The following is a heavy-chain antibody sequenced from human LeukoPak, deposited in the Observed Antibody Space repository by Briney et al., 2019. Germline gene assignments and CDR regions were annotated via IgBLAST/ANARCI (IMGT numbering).Heavy chain of an antibody. V-gene: IGHV4-4*07. CDR2: IYTSGST. Sequence: SETLSLTCTVSGGSISSYYWSWIRQPAGKGLEWIGRIYTSGSTNYNPSLKSRVTISIETSKNQFSLKLKSVTAADTAVYYCARGGYYGSGNDFRFDPWGQGTLVTVSS. CDR1: GGSISSYY. D-gene: IGHD3-10*01. J-gene: IGHJ5*02. CDR3: ARGGYYGSGNDFRFDP.